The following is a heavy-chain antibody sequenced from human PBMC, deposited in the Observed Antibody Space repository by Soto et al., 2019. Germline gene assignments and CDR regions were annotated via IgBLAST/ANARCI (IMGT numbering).Heavy chain of an antibody. CDR3: TTDIKGGLRPSVNWFDP. CDR1: GFSFSNAW. D-gene: IGHD5-12*01. V-gene: IGHV3-15*07. CDR2: IKSKADGGTA. J-gene: IGHJ5*02. Sequence: EVQVVESGGGLVKPGASLRLSCAASGFSFSNAWMNWVRQAPGKGLEWVGRIKSKADGGTADYAGPVKGRFTISRDDSKDRLYLQINSLKTEDTAMYYCTTDIKGGLRPSVNWFDPWGQGTLVTVSS.